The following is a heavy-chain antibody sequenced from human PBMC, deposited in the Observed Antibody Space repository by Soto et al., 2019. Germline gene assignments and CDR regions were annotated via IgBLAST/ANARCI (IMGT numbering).Heavy chain of an antibody. Sequence: EVRLAESGGGLVKPGGSLTLSCAVSGFTFSSWTMNWVRQAPGKGLEWVSSISTSSTFIYYADSVKGRFTISRDNAKDSLYLNMNNLTADDTAVYYCAKGGTHFDYWGQGTLLTVSS. CDR2: ISTSSTFI. D-gene: IGHD1-1*01. J-gene: IGHJ4*02. CDR1: GFTFSSWT. V-gene: IGHV3-21*01. CDR3: AKGGTHFDY.